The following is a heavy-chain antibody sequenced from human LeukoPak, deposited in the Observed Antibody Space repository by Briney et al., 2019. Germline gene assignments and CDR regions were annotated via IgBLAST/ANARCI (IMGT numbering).Heavy chain of an antibody. CDR3: ARGRLANYYFDY. CDR1: GFTFSSYA. D-gene: IGHD4/OR15-4a*01. J-gene: IGHJ4*02. CDR2: ISSNGGST. V-gene: IGHV3-64*01. Sequence: GGSLRLSCAASGFTFSSYAMHWVRQAPGKGLEYVSAISSNGGSTYYANSVKGRFTISRDNSKNTLYLQMGSLRAEDMAVYYCARGRLANYYFDYWGQGTLVTVSS.